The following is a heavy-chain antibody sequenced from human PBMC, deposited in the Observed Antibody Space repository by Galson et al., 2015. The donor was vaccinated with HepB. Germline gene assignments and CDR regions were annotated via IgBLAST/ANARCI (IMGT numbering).Heavy chain of an antibody. Sequence: SVKVSCKASGYTFSSYSITWVRQAPGQGLEWVGWISDYNRYTNYAQKFQGRVTMTTDTSTNTAYMELRTLRSDDTAVYYCARGALVVVVDATHSNWFDPWGQGTLVTVSS. CDR2: ISDYNRYT. D-gene: IGHD2-15*01. CDR3: ARGALVVVVDATHSNWFDP. V-gene: IGHV1-18*01. CDR1: GYTFSSYS. J-gene: IGHJ5*02.